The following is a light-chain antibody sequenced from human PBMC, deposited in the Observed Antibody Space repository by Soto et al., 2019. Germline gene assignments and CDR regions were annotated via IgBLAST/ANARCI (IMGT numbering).Light chain of an antibody. J-gene: IGKJ4*01. CDR1: QIVAGN. V-gene: IGKV3-15*01. Sequence: EIVITKSQAPLSVSQGEGATLSCWAGQIVAGNLAWYQQKPGQAPRLLIYGAFTRATGIPATFSGSGSGTEFTLTISSLQSEDFAVYYCQQYNKWPLTFGGGTKVEIK. CDR3: QQYNKWPLT. CDR2: GAF.